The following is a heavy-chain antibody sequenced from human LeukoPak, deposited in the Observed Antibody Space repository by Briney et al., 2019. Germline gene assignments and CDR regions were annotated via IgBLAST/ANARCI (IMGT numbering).Heavy chain of an antibody. V-gene: IGHV1-69*01. D-gene: IGHD3-22*01. CDR3: ARAATMIVVVNWFDP. CDR1: GGTFSSYA. J-gene: IGHJ5*02. CDR2: IIPIFGTA. Sequence: GSSVKVSRKASGGTFSSYAISWVRQAPGQGLEWMGGIIPIFGTANYAQKFQGRVTITADESTSTAYIELSSLRSEDTAVYYCARAATMIVVVNWFDPWGQGTLVTVSS.